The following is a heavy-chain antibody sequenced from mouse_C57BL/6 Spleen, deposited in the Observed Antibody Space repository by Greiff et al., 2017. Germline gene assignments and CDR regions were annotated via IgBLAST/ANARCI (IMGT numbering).Heavy chain of an antibody. V-gene: IGHV1-64*01. D-gene: IGHD1-1*01. Sequence: QVQLQQPGAELVKPGASVKLSCKASGYTFTSYWMHWVKQRPGQGLEWIGRIHPNSGSTNYNEKFKSKATLTVDKSSSTAYMQLSSLTSEDSAVYYGANYGSSYGFADWGQGTLVTVAA. J-gene: IGHJ3*01. CDR3: ANYGSSYGFAD. CDR2: IHPNSGST. CDR1: GYTFTSYW.